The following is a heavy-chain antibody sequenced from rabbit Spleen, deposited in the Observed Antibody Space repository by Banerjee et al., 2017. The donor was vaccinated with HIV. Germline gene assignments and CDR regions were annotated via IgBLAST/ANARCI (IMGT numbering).Heavy chain of an antibody. J-gene: IGHJ4*01. D-gene: IGHD6-1*01. CDR2: INTATGKP. CDR1: GFSFSDRDV. V-gene: IGHV1S45*01. CDR3: ARGIPYGYCAGL. Sequence: QEQLEESGGGLVKPEGSLTLTCKASGFSFSDRDVMCWVRQAPGKGLQWIACINTATGKPVYATWAKGRFTISRTSSTTVTLRMTSLTVADTATHFCARGIPYGYCAGLWGPGTLVTVS.